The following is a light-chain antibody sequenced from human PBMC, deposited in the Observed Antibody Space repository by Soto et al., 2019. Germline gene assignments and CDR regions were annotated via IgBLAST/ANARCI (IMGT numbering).Light chain of an antibody. CDR2: FNT. CDR1: RSNIGAGYD. Sequence: QSVLTQPPSVSGAPGQRVTISCTGSRSNIGAGYDVQWYQQLPGTAPKLLIYFNTNRPSGVPDRFSASKSGTSASLAITGLQAEDEADYYCQSNDSGLSGSDVFGTGTKLTVL. V-gene: IGLV1-40*01. J-gene: IGLJ1*01. CDR3: QSNDSGLSGSDV.